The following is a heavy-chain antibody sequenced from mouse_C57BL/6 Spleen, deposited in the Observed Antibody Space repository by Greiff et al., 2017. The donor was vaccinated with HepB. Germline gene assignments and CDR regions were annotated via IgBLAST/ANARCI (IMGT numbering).Heavy chain of an antibody. CDR3: ARGRDLRSYFDY. J-gene: IGHJ2*01. CDR2: IWSGGST. D-gene: IGHD1-1*01. Sequence: VQLQQSGPGLVQPSQSLSITCTVSGFSLTSYGVHWVRQSPGKGLEWLGVIWSGGSTDYNAAFISRLSISKDNSKSQVFFKMNSLQADDTAIYYCARGRDLRSYFDYWGQGTTLTVSS. CDR1: GFSLTSYG. V-gene: IGHV2-2*01.